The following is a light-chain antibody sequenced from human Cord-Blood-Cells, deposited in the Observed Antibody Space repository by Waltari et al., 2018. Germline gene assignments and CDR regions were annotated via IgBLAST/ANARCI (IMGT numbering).Light chain of an antibody. Sequence: QSALTQPPSVSASPGQSITIPCPGTSSDVASYNLISWYQQHPGQAPKLRIYEGSKRPSGVSNRFSGSKSGNTASLTISGLQAEDEADYYCCSYAGSSTVFGGGTKLTVL. CDR2: EGS. J-gene: IGLJ3*02. V-gene: IGLV2-23*01. CDR3: CSYAGSSTV. CDR1: SSDVASYNL.